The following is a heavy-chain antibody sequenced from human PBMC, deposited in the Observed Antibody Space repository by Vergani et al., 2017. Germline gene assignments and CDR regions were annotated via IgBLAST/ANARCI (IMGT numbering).Heavy chain of an antibody. D-gene: IGHD5-18*01. V-gene: IGHV3-30-3*01. J-gene: IGHJ6*03. CDR1: GFTFSSYA. CDR3: ARDTWIHLWPGDYYYYYYMDV. CDR2: ISYDGSNK. Sequence: QVQLVESGGGVVQPGRSLRLSCAASGFTFSSYAMHWVRQAPGKGLEWVAVISYDGSNKYYADSVKGLFTISRDNSKNTLYLQMNSLRAEDTAVYYCARDTWIHLWPGDYYYYYYMDVWGKGTTVTVSS.